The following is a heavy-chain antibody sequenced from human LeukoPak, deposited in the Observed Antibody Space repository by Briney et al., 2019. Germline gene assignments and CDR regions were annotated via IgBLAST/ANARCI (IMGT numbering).Heavy chain of an antibody. CDR3: ARGLFPPYDYVWGSYRYKSY. V-gene: IGHV3-30-3*01. CDR1: GFTFSSYA. Sequence: GGSLRLSCAASGFTFSSYAMHWVRQAPGKGLEWVAVISYDGSNKYYADSVKGRFTISRDNSKNTLYLQMNSLRAEDTAVYYCARGLFPPYDYVWGSYRYKSYWGQGTLVTVSS. J-gene: IGHJ4*02. D-gene: IGHD3-16*02. CDR2: ISYDGSNK.